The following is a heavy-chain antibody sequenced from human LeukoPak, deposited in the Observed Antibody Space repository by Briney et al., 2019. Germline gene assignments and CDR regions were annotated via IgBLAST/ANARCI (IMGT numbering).Heavy chain of an antibody. CDR2: IRHNGNT. V-gene: IGHV4-38-2*02. D-gene: IGHD5-12*01. CDR3: MRGGIGYDSDY. J-gene: IGHJ4*02. Sequence: SETLSLTCTVSGYAISSAYYCSWIRQPPGKGLEWVGYIRHNGNTYYNPSLKSRVTISADRSKNQFSLNLSSVTAADTAVYYCMRGGIGYDSDYWGQGTLVTVSS. CDR1: GYAISSAYY.